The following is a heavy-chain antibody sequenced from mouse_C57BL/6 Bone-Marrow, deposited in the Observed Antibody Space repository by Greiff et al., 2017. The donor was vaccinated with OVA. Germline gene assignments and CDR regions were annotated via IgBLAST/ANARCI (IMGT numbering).Heavy chain of an antibody. Sequence: VQLQQPGAELVKPGSSVKMSCKASGYTFTSYWITWVKQRPGQGLEWIGDIYPGSGSTNYNEKFKSKATLTVDTSSSTAYMQLSSLTSEDSAVYYCARADTTVVATFDDWGQGTTVTVSS. D-gene: IGHD1-1*01. CDR3: ARADTTVVATFDD. V-gene: IGHV1-55*01. J-gene: IGHJ2*01. CDR1: GYTFTSYW. CDR2: IYPGSGST.